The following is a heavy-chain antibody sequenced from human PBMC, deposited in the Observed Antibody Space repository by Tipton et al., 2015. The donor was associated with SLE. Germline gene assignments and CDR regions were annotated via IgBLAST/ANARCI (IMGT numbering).Heavy chain of an antibody. CDR2: VYYSGST. V-gene: IGHV4-39*07. Sequence: LRLSCTVSGGSISRSSYYWAWIRQPPGKGLEWIGSVYYSGSTYYNPPLKSRVTISVDTSKNHFSLNLNSVTAADTAVYFCARETSRHDFFTGFYRLHFDYWGQGFLVTVSS. D-gene: IGHD3-9*01. CDR1: GGSISRSSYY. CDR3: ARETSRHDFFTGFYRLHFDY. J-gene: IGHJ4*02.